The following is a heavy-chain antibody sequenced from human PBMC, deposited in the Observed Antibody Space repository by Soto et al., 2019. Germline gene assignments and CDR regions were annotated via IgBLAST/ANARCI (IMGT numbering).Heavy chain of an antibody. CDR1: GDTFSSYV. J-gene: IGHJ4*02. V-gene: IGHV1-69*06. CDR3: AADTTVVTYYFDY. D-gene: IGHD4-17*01. CDR2: IIPIFGTA. Sequence: SSVKVSCTASGDTFSSYVIGWVRQAPGQGLEWMGGIIPIFGTANYAQKFQGRVTITADKSTSTAYMELSSLRSEDTAVYYCAADTTVVTYYFDYWGQGTLVTVSS.